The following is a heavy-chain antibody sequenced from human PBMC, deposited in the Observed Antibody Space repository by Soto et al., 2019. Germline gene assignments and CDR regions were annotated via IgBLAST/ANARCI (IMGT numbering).Heavy chain of an antibody. CDR3: ARSDIVVVVAATPLASWFDP. V-gene: IGHV1-18*01. CDR1: GYTFTSYG. CDR2: ISAYNGNT. J-gene: IGHJ5*02. D-gene: IGHD2-15*01. Sequence: QVQLVQSGAEVKKPGASVEVSCKASGYTFTSYGISWVRQAPGQGLEWMGWISAYNGNTNYAQKLQGRVTMTTDTSKRTAYMELRSLRSDDTAVYYCARSDIVVVVAATPLASWFDPWGQGTLVTVSS.